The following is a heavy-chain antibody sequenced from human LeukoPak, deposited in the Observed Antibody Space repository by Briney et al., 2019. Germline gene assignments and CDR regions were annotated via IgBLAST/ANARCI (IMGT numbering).Heavy chain of an antibody. CDR1: GFTFSSYS. CDR3: ARGNRGGWFYYFDY. J-gene: IGHJ4*02. CDR2: ISSSSSYI. V-gene: IGHV3-21*01. D-gene: IGHD6-19*01. Sequence: PGGSLRLSCAASGFTFSSYSMNWVRQAPGKGLEWVSSISSSSSYIYYADSVKGRFTISRDNAKNSLYLQMNSLRAEDTAVYYCARGNRGGWFYYFDYWGQGTLVTVSS.